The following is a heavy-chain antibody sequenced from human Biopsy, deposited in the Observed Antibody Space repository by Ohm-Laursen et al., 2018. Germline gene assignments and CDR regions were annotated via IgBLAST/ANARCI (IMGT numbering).Heavy chain of an antibody. CDR2: INHSGRT. Sequence: GTLSLTWAVYGESFNGYYWSWIRQTPGKGLEWIGEINHSGRTNYNPSLKSRVTISVDTSKNLFSLKVRSVTAADTAVYYCVRGVDYYDPYHYYALDVWGQGTTVTVSS. D-gene: IGHD3-22*01. V-gene: IGHV4-34*01. CDR1: GESFNGYY. CDR3: VRGVDYYDPYHYYALDV. J-gene: IGHJ6*02.